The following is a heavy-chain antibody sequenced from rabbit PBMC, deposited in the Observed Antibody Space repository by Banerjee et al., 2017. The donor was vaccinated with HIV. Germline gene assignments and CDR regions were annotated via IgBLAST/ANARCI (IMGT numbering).Heavy chain of an antibody. CDR3: ARDTGSSFSSYGMDL. Sequence: QSLEESGGDLVKPGASLTLTCTASGFSLSSGYYMCWVRQAPGKGLEWIACIDVGDGSTYYASWVNGRFIISRSASLNTVTLQMTSLTAADTATYFCARDTGSSFSSYGMDLWGPGTLVTVS. J-gene: IGHJ6*01. CDR2: IDVGDGST. CDR1: GFSLSSGYY. V-gene: IGHV1S40*01. D-gene: IGHD8-1*01.